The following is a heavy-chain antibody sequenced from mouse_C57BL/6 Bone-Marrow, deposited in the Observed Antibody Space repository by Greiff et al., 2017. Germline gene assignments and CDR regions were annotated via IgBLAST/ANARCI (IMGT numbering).Heavy chain of an antibody. CDR2: IHPNSGST. D-gene: IGHD4-1*01. CDR1: GYTFTSYW. J-gene: IGHJ2*01. CDR3: ARRVTGTH. V-gene: IGHV1-64*01. Sequence: QVQLQQPGAELVKPGASVKLSCKASGYTFTSYWMHWVKQRPGQGLEWIGMIHPNSGSTNYNEKFKSKATLTVDKSSSTAYMLRSSRTSEDSAVDYCARRVTGTHWGQGTTLTVSS.